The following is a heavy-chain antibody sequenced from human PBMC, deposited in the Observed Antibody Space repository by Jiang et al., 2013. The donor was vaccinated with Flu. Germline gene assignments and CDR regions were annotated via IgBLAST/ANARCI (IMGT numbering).Heavy chain of an antibody. V-gene: IGHV4-34*01. CDR3: AREGDWRLSGSYLRKRGSAFDI. J-gene: IGHJ3*02. Sequence: KSRVTISVDTSKNQFSLKLSSVTAADTAVYYCAREGDWRLSGSYLRKRGSAFDIWGQGTMVTVSS. D-gene: IGHD1-26*01.